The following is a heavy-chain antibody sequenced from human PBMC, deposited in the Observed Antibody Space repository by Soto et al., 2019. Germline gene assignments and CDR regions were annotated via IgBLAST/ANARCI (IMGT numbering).Heavy chain of an antibody. CDR1: GYSFTSYW. J-gene: IGHJ3*02. V-gene: IGHV5-10-1*01. D-gene: IGHD6-19*01. CDR3: ASHSAGIAVAGGISYAFDI. CDR2: IDPSDSYT. Sequence: GESLKISCKGSGYSFTSYWISWVRQMPGKGLEWMGRIDPSDSYTNYSPSFQGHVTISADKSISTAYLQWSSLKASDTAMYYCASHSAGIAVAGGISYAFDIWGQGTMVTVSS.